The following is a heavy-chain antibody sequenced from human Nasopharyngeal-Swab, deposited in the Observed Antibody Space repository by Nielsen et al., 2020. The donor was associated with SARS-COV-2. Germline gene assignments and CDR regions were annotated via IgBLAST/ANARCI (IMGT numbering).Heavy chain of an antibody. CDR3: ARGPIRGYSYGFGYFDY. CDR1: GGSFSGYY. V-gene: IGHV4-34*01. CDR2: INHSGST. D-gene: IGHD5-18*01. J-gene: IGHJ4*02. Sequence: GSLRLACAVYGGSFSGYYWSWIRQPPGKGLEWIGEINHSGSTNYNPSLKSRVTISVDTSTNQFSLKLSSVTAADTAVYYCARGPIRGYSYGFGYFDYWGQGTLVTVSS.